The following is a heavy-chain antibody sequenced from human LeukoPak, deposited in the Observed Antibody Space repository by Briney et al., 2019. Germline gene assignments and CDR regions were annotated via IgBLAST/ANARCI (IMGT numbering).Heavy chain of an antibody. V-gene: IGHV3-30*01. Sequence: PGGSLRLSCAASGFTFSDYYMSWIRQAPGKGLEWVAVISYDGSYEYYAASVKGRFTISRDNSNNTLYLQMNSLRPEDTAVYYCARVLEIYSSSWPYDCWGQGTLVTVSS. CDR1: GFTFSDYY. J-gene: IGHJ4*02. D-gene: IGHD6-13*01. CDR2: ISYDGSYE. CDR3: ARVLEIYSSSWPYDC.